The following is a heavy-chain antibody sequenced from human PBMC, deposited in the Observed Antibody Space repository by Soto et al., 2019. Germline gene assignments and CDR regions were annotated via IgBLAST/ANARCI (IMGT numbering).Heavy chain of an antibody. J-gene: IGHJ4*02. CDR3: ARASSYGDFDY. V-gene: IGHV1-46*02. Sequence: ASVKVSCKASGYTFNVYYIHWMRQAPGQGLECMALINPSDGSTTYAQKFQGTVTLSRDTSTSTVFMELSSLRSEDTAVYFCARASSYGDFDYWGQGTLVTVSS. CDR1: GYTFNVYY. D-gene: IGHD4-17*01. CDR2: INPSDGST.